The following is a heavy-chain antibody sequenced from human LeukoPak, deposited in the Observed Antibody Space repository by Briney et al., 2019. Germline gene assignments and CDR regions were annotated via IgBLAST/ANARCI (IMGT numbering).Heavy chain of an antibody. D-gene: IGHD3-22*01. V-gene: IGHV4-4*08. CDR3: ARRAYFDSSGYSPTSGYFDL. CDR2: IYSNGIT. J-gene: IGHJ2*01. CDR1: GGSIFSYY. Sequence: SETLSLTCTVSGGSIFSYYWNWIRQSPGKGLEWLGYIYSNGITNYSPSLRSRGTISIATSKNQFSLRLASVTAADTAMYYCARRAYFDSSGYSPTSGYFDLWGRGTLVTV.